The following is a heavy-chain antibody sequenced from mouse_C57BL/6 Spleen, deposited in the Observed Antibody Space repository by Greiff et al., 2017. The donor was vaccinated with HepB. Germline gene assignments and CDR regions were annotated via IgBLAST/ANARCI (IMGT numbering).Heavy chain of an antibody. V-gene: IGHV1-74*01. CDR2: IHPSDSDT. Sequence: QVQLKQPGAELVKPGASVKVSCKASGYTFTSYWMHWVKQRPGQGLEWIGRIHPSDSDTNYNQKFKGKATLTVDKSSSTAYMQLSSLTSEDSAVYYCAIGLLTTVRKGYYAMDYWGQGTSVTVSS. D-gene: IGHD1-1*01. CDR3: AIGLLTTVRKGYYAMDY. CDR1: GYTFTSYW. J-gene: IGHJ4*01.